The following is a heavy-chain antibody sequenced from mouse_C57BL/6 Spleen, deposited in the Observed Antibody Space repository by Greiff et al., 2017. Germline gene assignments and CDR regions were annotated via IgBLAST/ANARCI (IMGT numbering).Heavy chain of an antibody. D-gene: IGHD1-1*01. Sequence: EVKLVESEGGLVQPGSSMKLSCTASGFTFSDYYMAWVRQVPEKGLEWVANINYDGSSTYYLDSLKSRFIISRDNAKNILYLQMSSLKSEDTATYYCARGDYYGSRYFDYWGQGTTLTVSS. J-gene: IGHJ2*01. CDR1: GFTFSDYY. V-gene: IGHV5-16*01. CDR3: ARGDYYGSRYFDY. CDR2: INYDGSST.